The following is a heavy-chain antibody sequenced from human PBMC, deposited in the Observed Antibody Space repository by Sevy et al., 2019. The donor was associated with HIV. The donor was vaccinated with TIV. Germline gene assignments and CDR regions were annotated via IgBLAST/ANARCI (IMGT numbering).Heavy chain of an antibody. V-gene: IGHV3-30-3*01. J-gene: IGHJ6*02. CDR1: GFTFSSYA. Sequence: GGSLRLSCAASGFTFSSYAMHWVRQAPGKGLEWVAVISYDGSNKYYADSVKGRFTISRDNSKNTLYLQMNSLRAEDTAVYYCARDGGAARPFGYCYGMDVWGQGTTLTVSS. D-gene: IGHD6-6*01. CDR2: ISYDGSNK. CDR3: ARDGGAARPFGYCYGMDV.